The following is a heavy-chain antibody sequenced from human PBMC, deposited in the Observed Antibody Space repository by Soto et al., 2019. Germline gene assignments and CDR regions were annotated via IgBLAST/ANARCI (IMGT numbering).Heavy chain of an antibody. Sequence: SVKVSCKASGGTFSSYAISWVRQAPGQGLEWMGGIIPIFGTANYAQKFQGRVTITADESTSTAYMELSSLRSEDTAVYYCARSAKYSRNYYYYGMDVWGQGTTVTVS. J-gene: IGHJ6*02. D-gene: IGHD6-6*01. CDR3: ARSAKYSRNYYYYGMDV. CDR1: GGTFSSYA. V-gene: IGHV1-69*13. CDR2: IIPIFGTA.